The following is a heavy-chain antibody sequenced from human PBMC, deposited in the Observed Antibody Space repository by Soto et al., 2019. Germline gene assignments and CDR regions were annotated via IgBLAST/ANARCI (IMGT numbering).Heavy chain of an antibody. J-gene: IGHJ4*02. Sequence: QVQLQESGPGLVKPSQTLSLTCTVSGGSISSGGYYWSWIRQHPGKGLEWIGYIYYSGSTYYNPSLKRRVTISVDTSKNQFSLKLSSVPAADTAVYYCARGRSSTSPYPIGYWGQGTLVTVSS. CDR2: IYYSGST. D-gene: IGHD2-2*01. V-gene: IGHV4-31*03. CDR1: GGSISSGGYY. CDR3: ARGRSSTSPYPIGY.